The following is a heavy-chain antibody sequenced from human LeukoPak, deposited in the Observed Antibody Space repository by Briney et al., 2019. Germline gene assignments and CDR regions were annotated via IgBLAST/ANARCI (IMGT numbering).Heavy chain of an antibody. V-gene: IGHV3-30*03. CDR2: ISYDGSNK. D-gene: IGHD2/OR15-2a*01. CDR3: ARVPFLRFLMDV. J-gene: IGHJ6*02. CDR1: GFTFSSYG. Sequence: PGRSLRLSCAASGFTFSSYGMHWVRQAPGKGLEWVAVISYDGSNKYYADSVKGRFTISRDNSKNTLYLQMNSLRAEDTAVYYCARVPFLRFLMDVWGQGTTVTVSS.